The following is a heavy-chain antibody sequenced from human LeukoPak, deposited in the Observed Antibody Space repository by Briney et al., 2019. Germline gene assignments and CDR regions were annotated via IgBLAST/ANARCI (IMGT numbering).Heavy chain of an antibody. CDR1: GGSMSSGGYY. CDR3: ARVDQDDYGDYVHYAFDI. CDR2: IYYSGST. V-gene: IGHV4-31*03. J-gene: IGHJ3*02. D-gene: IGHD4-17*01. Sequence: SETLSLTCTVSGGSMSSGGYYWSWIRQHPGKGLEWIGYIYYSGSTYYNPSLKSRVTISVDTSKNQFSLKLSSVTAADTAVYYCARVDQDDYGDYVHYAFDIWGQGTMVTVSS.